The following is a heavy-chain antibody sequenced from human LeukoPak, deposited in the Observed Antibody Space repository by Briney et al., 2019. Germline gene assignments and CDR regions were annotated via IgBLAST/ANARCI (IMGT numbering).Heavy chain of an antibody. CDR3: ARDSGSYSLLDY. Sequence: SETLSLTCTVSGGSISSYYWSWIRQPPGKGLEWIGYIYYSGSTNYDPSLKSRVTISVDTSKNQFSLKLSSVTAADTAVYYCARDSGSYSLLDYWGQGTLVTVSS. CDR2: IYYSGST. CDR1: GGSISSYY. D-gene: IGHD1-26*01. V-gene: IGHV4-59*01. J-gene: IGHJ4*02.